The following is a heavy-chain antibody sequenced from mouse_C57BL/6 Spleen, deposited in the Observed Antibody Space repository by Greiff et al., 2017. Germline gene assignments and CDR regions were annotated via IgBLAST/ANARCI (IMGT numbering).Heavy chain of an antibody. D-gene: IGHD2-1*01. CDR2: IDPSDSYT. Sequence: VQLQQPGAELVMPGASVKLSCKASGYTFTSYWMHWVKQRPGQGLEWIGEIDPSDSYTNYNQKFKGKSTLTVDKSSSTAYMQLSSLTSEDSAVYYCARWGNWNCDYWGQGTTLTVSS. J-gene: IGHJ2*01. CDR1: GYTFTSYW. CDR3: ARWGNWNCDY. V-gene: IGHV1-69*01.